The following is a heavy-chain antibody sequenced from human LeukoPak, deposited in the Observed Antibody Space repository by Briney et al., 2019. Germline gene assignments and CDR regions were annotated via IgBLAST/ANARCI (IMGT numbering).Heavy chain of an antibody. D-gene: IGHD6-13*01. Sequence: ASVKVSCKASGYSFTSYGISWVRRAPGQGLEWMGWISAYNGNTNYAQKLQGRVTMTTDTSTSTAYMELRSLRSDDTAVYYCARGQYSSSWYNWFDPWGQGTLVTVSS. CDR3: ARGQYSSSWYNWFDP. V-gene: IGHV1-18*01. J-gene: IGHJ5*02. CDR2: ISAYNGNT. CDR1: GYSFTSYG.